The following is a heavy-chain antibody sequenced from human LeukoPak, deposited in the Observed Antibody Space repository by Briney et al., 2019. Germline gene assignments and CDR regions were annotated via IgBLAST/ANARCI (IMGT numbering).Heavy chain of an antibody. Sequence: ASVKVSCKASGYTFTGYYMHWVRRAPGQGREWMGRINPNSGGTNYAQKFQGRVTMTRDTSISTAYMELSRLRSDDTAVYYCARDCGGSCSDAFDIWGQGTMVTVSS. CDR1: GYTFTGYY. V-gene: IGHV1-2*06. J-gene: IGHJ3*02. CDR3: ARDCGGSCSDAFDI. CDR2: INPNSGGT. D-gene: IGHD2-15*01.